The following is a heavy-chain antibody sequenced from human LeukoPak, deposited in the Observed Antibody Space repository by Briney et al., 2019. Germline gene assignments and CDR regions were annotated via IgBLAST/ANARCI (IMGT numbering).Heavy chain of an antibody. CDR1: GFTFSSYG. CDR2: IWYDGSNK. CDR3: ARSGRVQLEWRFDY. V-gene: IGHV3-33*01. J-gene: IGHJ4*02. Sequence: PGRSLRLSCAASGFTFSSYGMHWVRQAPGKGLEWVAVIWYDGSNKYYADSVKGRFTISRDNSKNTLYLQMNSLRAEDTAVYYCARSGRVQLEWRFDYWGQGTLVTVSS. D-gene: IGHD1-1*01.